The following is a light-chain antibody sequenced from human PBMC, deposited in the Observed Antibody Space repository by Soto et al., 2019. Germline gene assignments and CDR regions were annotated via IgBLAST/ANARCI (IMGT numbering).Light chain of an antibody. V-gene: IGKV3-15*01. J-gene: IGKJ1*01. CDR2: GAS. CDR3: QQYNNWPL. Sequence: EIVMTQSPATLSVSPVERATVSFRASQSVSSYLAWYQQKPGQAPRLLIYGASTRATGIPARFSGSGSGTEFTLTISSLQSEDFAVYYCQQYNNWPLFGQGTKVDI. CDR1: QSVSSY.